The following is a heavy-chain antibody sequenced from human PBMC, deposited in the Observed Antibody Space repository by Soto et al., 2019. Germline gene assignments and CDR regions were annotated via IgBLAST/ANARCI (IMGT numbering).Heavy chain of an antibody. D-gene: IGHD2-2*01. CDR1: GGTFSSYA. Sequence: QVQLVQSGAEVKKPGSSVKVSCKASGGTFSSYAISWVRQAPGQGLAWMGGIIPIFGTANYAQKFQGRVTITADESTSTAYMELSSLRSEDTAVYYCARPLVVPAARTHDAFDIWGQGTMVTVSS. J-gene: IGHJ3*02. CDR2: IIPIFGTA. CDR3: ARPLVVPAARTHDAFDI. V-gene: IGHV1-69*01.